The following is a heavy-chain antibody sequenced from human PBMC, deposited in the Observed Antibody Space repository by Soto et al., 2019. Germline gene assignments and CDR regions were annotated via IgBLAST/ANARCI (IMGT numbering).Heavy chain of an antibody. CDR2: TYFRSKWYN. CDR3: ARGDNLGPKTGYAFDP. V-gene: IGHV6-1*01. D-gene: IGHD5-12*01. CDR1: GDSVSSNTAS. Sequence: SQTLSLTCAISGDSVSSNTASWNWIRQSPSRGLEWLGRTYFRSKWYNDYAVSVKSRIIINPDTSNNQFSLQLNSVTPEDTAVYFCARGDNLGPKTGYAFDPWGQGIMVTVS. J-gene: IGHJ5*02.